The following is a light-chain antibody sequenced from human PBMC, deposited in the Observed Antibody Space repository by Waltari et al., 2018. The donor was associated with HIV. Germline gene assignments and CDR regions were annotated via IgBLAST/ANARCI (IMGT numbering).Light chain of an antibody. J-gene: IGLJ1*01. CDR3: QMWESGSDHPGV. CDR2: YDG. V-gene: IGLV3-21*01. CDR1: NIGSNG. Sequence: SSVVTQPPSVSVAPGKTATITCRGSNIGSNGVPWYQQKPGQAPVLVIYYDGDRPSGIPERFAGSKSGNTATLTISRVEVGDEADYYCQMWESGSDHPGVFGAGTKVTVL.